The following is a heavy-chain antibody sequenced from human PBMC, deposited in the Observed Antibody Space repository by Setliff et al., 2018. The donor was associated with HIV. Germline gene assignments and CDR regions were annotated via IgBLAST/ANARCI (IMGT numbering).Heavy chain of an antibody. CDR3: AKDRERGYCSGGSCYSGWFDP. D-gene: IGHD2-15*01. J-gene: IGHJ5*02. V-gene: IGHV3-23*01. Sequence: LRLSCAASGFTFNKYIMAWVRQAPGKGLEWVSTINDDGNPTYYADSVKGRFTISRDNSKNTLYLQMNSLRAEDTAVYYCAKDRERGYCSGGSCYSGWFDPWGQGTLVTVSS. CDR1: GFTFNKYI. CDR2: INDDGNPT.